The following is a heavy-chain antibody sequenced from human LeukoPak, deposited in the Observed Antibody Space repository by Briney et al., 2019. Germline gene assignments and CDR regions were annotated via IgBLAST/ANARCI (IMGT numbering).Heavy chain of an antibody. V-gene: IGHV1-69*13. Sequence: SVKVSSKASGGTFSSYAISWVRQAPGQGLEWMGGIIPIFGTANYAQKFQGRVTITADESTSTAYMELSSLRSEDTAVYYCARKDLGYCSGGSCYSRGWIFDYWGQGTLVTVSS. J-gene: IGHJ4*02. CDR3: ARKDLGYCSGGSCYSRGWIFDY. CDR2: IIPIFGTA. D-gene: IGHD2-15*01. CDR1: GGTFSSYA.